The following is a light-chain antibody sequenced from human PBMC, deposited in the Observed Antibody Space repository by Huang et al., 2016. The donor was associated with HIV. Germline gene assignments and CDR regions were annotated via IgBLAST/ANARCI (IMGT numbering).Light chain of an antibody. V-gene: IGKV3-15*01. J-gene: IGKJ2*01. Sequence: IIMTQSPATLSLSPGEGASLSCRANQSVATTLAWYLHRPGQSPRILIVGASTRASGLPGRFSGSGSGTQCTLTVSGLQSEDFAVYYCQQYHNWPYTFGQGTKLEI. CDR3: QQYHNWPYT. CDR2: GAS. CDR1: QSVATT.